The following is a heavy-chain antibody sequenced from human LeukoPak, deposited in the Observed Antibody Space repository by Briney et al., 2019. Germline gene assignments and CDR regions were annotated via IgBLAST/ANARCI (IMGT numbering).Heavy chain of an antibody. J-gene: IGHJ3*02. CDR2: IWYGGSNK. V-gene: IGHV3-33*01. Sequence: PGGSLRLSCAASGFTFSSYGMHWVRQAPGKGLEWVAVIWYGGSNKYYADSVKGRFTIPRDNSKNSLYLQMGSLRAEDMAVYYCARSPYSRSYDAFDIWGQGTMVTVSS. CDR1: GFTFSSYG. D-gene: IGHD6-13*01. CDR3: ARSPYSRSYDAFDI.